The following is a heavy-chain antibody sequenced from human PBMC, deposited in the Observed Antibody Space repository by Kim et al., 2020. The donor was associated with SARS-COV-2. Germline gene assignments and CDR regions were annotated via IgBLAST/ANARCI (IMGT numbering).Heavy chain of an antibody. V-gene: IGHV3-23*01. CDR2: ISGSGGST. CDR3: AKGGPYSSSFKVPNWFDP. J-gene: IGHJ5*02. D-gene: IGHD6-13*01. CDR1: GFTFSSYA. Sequence: GGSLRLSCAASGFTFSSYAMSWVRQAPGKGLEWVSAISGSGGSTYYADSVKGRFTISRDNSKNTLYLQMNSLRAEDTAVYYCAKGGPYSSSFKVPNWFDPWGQGTLVTVSA.